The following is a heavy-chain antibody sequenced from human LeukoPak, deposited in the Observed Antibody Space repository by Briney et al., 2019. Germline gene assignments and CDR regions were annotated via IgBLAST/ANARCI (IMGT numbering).Heavy chain of an antibody. J-gene: IGHJ5*02. Sequence: RASVKVSCKASGYSFVFFGVSWVRQAPGQGLEWMGGIIPIFGTANYAQKFQGRVTITADESTSTAYMELSSLRSEDTAVYYCARGVVPAAIGWFDPWGQGTLVTVSS. D-gene: IGHD2-2*02. V-gene: IGHV1-69*13. CDR3: ARGVVPAAIGWFDP. CDR1: GYSFVFFG. CDR2: IIPIFGTA.